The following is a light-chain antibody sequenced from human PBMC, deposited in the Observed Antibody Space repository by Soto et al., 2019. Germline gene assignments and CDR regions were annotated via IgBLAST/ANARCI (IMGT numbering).Light chain of an antibody. CDR3: SSFRSSSTSYV. Sequence: LTQPASLSGSPGQSITISCTGTSSDIGDSNYVSWYQQHPGKAPKLVIYDVSNRPSGVSNRFSGSKSANTASLTISGLQAEDEADYYCSSFRSSSTSYVFGTGTKVTVL. V-gene: IGLV2-14*03. CDR2: DVS. CDR1: SSDIGDSNY. J-gene: IGLJ1*01.